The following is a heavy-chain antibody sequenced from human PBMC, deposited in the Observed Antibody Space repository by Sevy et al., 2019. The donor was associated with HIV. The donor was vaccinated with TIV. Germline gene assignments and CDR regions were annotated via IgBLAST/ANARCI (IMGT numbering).Heavy chain of an antibody. CDR1: GFTFSSYA. V-gene: IGHV3-23*01. CDR3: AKVGLIWSGLNWFDP. J-gene: IGHJ5*02. Sequence: GGSLRLSCAASGFTFSSYAMSWVRQAPGKGLEWVSAISGSGGNTYYADSVKGRLTISRDNSKNTLYLQMNSLRAEDMAVYYCAKVGLIWSGLNWFDPWGQGTLVTVSS. CDR2: ISGSGGNT. D-gene: IGHD3-3*01.